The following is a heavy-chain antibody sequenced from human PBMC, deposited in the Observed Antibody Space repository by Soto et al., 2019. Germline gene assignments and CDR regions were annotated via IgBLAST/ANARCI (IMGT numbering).Heavy chain of an antibody. CDR1: EGTFSSYA. Sequence: GASVKVSCKASEGTFSSYAFSWVRQAPGQGLEWMGGIIPFFGTPNYAQKFQDRLTMIADGSTDTVYMELKSLRSDDTAVYYCATRGHENQVGNYYYYYGMGVCGQGSTVTLSS. CDR2: IIPFFGTP. J-gene: IGHJ6*02. CDR3: ATRGHENQVGNYYYYYGMGV. D-gene: IGHD1-26*01. V-gene: IGHV1-69*13.